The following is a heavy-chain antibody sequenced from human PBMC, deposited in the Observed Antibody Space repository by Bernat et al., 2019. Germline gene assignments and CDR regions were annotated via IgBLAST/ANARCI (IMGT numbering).Heavy chain of an antibody. V-gene: IGHV3-72*01. CDR2: SRSKDKGYTT. D-gene: IGHD2-2*01. CDR3: ARATRFDATFHDL. J-gene: IGHJ4*02. CDR1: GFTFSDHY. Sequence: EVQLVESGGGLVQSGGSLRLSCAASGFTFSDHYIDWVRLAPGKGLEWVGFSRSKDKGYTTEYAASVRGRFTISREDSKTSLYLKMKSLKSEDTATYYCARATRFDATFHDLWGQGTQVTVSS.